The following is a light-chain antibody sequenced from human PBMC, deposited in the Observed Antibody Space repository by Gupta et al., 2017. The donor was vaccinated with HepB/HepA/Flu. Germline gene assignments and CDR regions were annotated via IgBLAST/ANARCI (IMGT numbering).Light chain of an antibody. CDR2: END. V-gene: IGLV1-51*02. J-gene: IGLJ2*01. CDR3: GTWDFSLNTGL. CDR1: SSNIGDIY. Sequence: QSVLTQPPSVSAAPGQRVTISCSRSSSNIGDIYISWYQQLPGTAPKLLIYENDKRPSGIPDRFSGSKSGTSATLAIXGXQTGDEXDYYCGTWDFSLNTGLFGGGTKLTVL.